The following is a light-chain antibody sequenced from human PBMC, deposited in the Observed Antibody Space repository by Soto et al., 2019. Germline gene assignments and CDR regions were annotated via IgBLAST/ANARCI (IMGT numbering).Light chain of an antibody. V-gene: IGKV3-15*01. CDR2: GAS. CDR1: ESVDIN. Sequence: EIVLTQSPATLSLSPGERVTLSCVASESVDINLAWYQQKPGQAPRLLIYGASTRATDMPGTFSGRGSGTEFTLTISSLQSEDFAVYYCQQYNNWPWDTFGQGTRLE. J-gene: IGKJ5*01. CDR3: QQYNNWPWDT.